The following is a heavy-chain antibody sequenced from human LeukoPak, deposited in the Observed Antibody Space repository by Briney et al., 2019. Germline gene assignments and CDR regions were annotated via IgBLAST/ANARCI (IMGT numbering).Heavy chain of an antibody. CDR1: GGTFSSYA. J-gene: IGHJ3*02. CDR3: ASGNYYDSSGYFYGPAFDI. CDR2: IIPILGIA. V-gene: IGHV1-69*04. D-gene: IGHD3-22*01. Sequence: RASVKVSCKASGGTFSSYAISWVRQAPGQGLEWMGRIIPILGIANYAQKFQGRVTITADKSTSTAYMELSSLRSEDTAVYYCASGNYYDSSGYFYGPAFDIWGQGTMVTVSS.